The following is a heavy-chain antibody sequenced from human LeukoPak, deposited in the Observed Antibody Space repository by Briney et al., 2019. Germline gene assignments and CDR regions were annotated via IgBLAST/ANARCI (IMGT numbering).Heavy chain of an antibody. CDR3: ARGGVPGAGNWFDP. CDR1: GGTFSSYA. J-gene: IGHJ5*02. CDR2: IIPTFGTA. Sequence: ASVKVSCKASGGTFSSYAISWVRQAPGQGLEWMGGIIPTFGTANYAQKFQGRVTITADESTSTAYMELSSLRSEDTAVYYCARGGVPGAGNWFDPWGQGTLVTVSS. V-gene: IGHV1-69*13. D-gene: IGHD1-1*01.